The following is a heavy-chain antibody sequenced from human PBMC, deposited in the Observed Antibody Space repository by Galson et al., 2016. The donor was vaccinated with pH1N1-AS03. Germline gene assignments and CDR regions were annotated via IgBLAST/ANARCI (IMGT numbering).Heavy chain of an antibody. CDR3: ARGPAGTFDY. V-gene: IGHV3-21*01. CDR2: ISSSSSYI. D-gene: IGHD6-13*01. Sequence: SLRLSCAASGFTFSNYIMNWVRQAPGKGLAWVSSISSSSSYIYSADSVKGRFTIARDNANNSLYLQMNSLRAEDTAVYYCARGPAGTFDYWGQGTLVTVSS. J-gene: IGHJ4*02. CDR1: GFTFSNYI.